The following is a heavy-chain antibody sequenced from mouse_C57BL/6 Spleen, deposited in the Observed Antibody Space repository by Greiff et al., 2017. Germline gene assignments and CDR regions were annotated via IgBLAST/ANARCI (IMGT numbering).Heavy chain of an antibody. Sequence: EVKVVESGGGLVKPGGSLKLSCAASGFTFSSYAMSWVRQTPEKRLEWVATISDGGSYTYYPDNVKGRFTISRDNAKKNLYLQMSHLKSEDTAMYYWGREGGYFCGWGTGTTVTVSS. J-gene: IGHJ1*03. CDR2: ISDGGSYT. CDR3: GREGGYFCG. CDR1: GFTFSSYA. V-gene: IGHV5-4*01.